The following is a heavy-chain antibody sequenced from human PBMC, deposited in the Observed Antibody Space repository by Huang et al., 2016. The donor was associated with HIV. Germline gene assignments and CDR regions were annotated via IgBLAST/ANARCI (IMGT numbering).Heavy chain of an antibody. CDR3: AREVVSATGYYYYGMDV. CDR2: INPKRGGT. CDR1: GYTFTGYY. V-gene: IGHV1-2*02. J-gene: IGHJ6*02. Sequence: QVQLVQSGAEVKKPGASVKVSCKASGYTFTGYYMHWVRQAPGQGLEGMGWINPKRGGTNYAQKCQGRVTMTRDTAISTAYMELSRLRSDDTAVYYCAREVVSATGYYYYGMDVWGQGTTVTVSS. D-gene: IGHD2-15*01.